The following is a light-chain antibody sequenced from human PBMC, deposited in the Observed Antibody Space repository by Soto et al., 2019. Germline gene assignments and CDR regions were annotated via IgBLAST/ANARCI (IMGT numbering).Light chain of an antibody. J-gene: IGKJ5*01. CDR1: QSVSNY. Sequence: EIVLTQSPATLSLCPGERATLSCRASQSVSNYLAWYHQKPGQAPRLLIYDASNRATAIPARFSGSGSGTDFTLTISSLEPEDFAVYYCQQRSNWPPITFGQGTRLEIK. V-gene: IGKV3-11*01. CDR3: QQRSNWPPIT. CDR2: DAS.